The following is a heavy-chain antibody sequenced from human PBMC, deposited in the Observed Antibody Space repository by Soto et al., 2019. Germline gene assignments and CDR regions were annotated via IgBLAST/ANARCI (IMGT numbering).Heavy chain of an antibody. V-gene: IGHV1-69*01. CDR2: IIPIFNAT. CDR1: GGTFSSYA. CDR3: AREDFDSEIYYGTDV. Sequence: QVQLVQSGSSVKKPGSSVKVSCKASGGTFSSYAISWVRQAPGQGLEWMGGIIPIFNATPYAQKFQGRVTITADESTSTAYMELSSLRSEDTAVYYCAREDFDSEIYYGTDVWGQGTTVTVSS. D-gene: IGHD3-3*01. J-gene: IGHJ6*02.